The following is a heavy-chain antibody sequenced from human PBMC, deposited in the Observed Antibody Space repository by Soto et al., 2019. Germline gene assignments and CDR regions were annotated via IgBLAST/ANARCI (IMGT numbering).Heavy chain of an antibody. V-gene: IGHV2-70*04. J-gene: IGHJ4*02. CDR3: ARTAGYYRGRQFDY. Sequence: SGPTLVNPTQTLTLTCTFSGFSLGTTGMRVSWIRQPPGKALEWPARIDWDDDKFYSTSLKTRLTISKDTSKNQVVLRMTNMDPADTATYYCARTAGYYRGRQFDYWGQGTLVTVSS. CDR2: IDWDDDK. D-gene: IGHD3-10*01. CDR1: GFSLGTTGMR.